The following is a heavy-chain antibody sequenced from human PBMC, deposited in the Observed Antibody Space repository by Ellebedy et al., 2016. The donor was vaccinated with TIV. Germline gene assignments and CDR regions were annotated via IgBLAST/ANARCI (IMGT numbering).Heavy chain of an antibody. CDR2: IKQDGSEK. D-gene: IGHD3-10*01. Sequence: GESLKISCAASGFTFSSYSMNWVRQAPGKGLEWVANIKQDGSEKSYVGSVKGRFTISSDNAKNSLSLQMKSLKAEDTAVYHCASWFGGRKYWGQGTLVTVSS. CDR3: ASWFGGRKY. V-gene: IGHV3-7*03. CDR1: GFTFSSYS. J-gene: IGHJ4*02.